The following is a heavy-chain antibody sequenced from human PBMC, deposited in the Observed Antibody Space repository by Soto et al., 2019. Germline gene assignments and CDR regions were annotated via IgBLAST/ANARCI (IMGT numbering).Heavy chain of an antibody. CDR3: TRLEYSSSSYGY. D-gene: IGHD6-6*01. V-gene: IGHV3-23*01. Sequence: EVQLLESGGGLVQPGGSLSPSVEASGSPFGAYAMSWVPRAPGKGLEWVSVIGGSGGSTYYADSVKGRFTISRDNSKNTLYLQMNSLRAEDTAVYYCTRLEYSSSSYGYWGQGTLVTVSS. CDR2: IGGSGGST. CDR1: GSPFGAYA. J-gene: IGHJ4*02.